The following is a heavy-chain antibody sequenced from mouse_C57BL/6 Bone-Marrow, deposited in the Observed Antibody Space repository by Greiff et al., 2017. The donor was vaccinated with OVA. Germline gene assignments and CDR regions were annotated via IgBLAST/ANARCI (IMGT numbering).Heavy chain of an antibody. V-gene: IGHV1-15*01. J-gene: IGHJ2*01. Sequence: VQLVVSGAELVRPGASVTLSCKASGYTFTDYEMHWVKQTPVHGLEWIGAIDPETGGTAYNQKFKGKAILTADESSSTAYMELRSLTSEDSAVYYCTRWTTVVATGYIDYWGQGTTHTVSA. D-gene: IGHD1-1*01. CDR1: GYTFTDYE. CDR2: IDPETGGT. CDR3: TRWTTVVATGYIDY.